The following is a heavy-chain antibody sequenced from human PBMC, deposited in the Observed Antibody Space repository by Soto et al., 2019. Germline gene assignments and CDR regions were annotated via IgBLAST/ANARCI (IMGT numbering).Heavy chain of an antibody. J-gene: IGHJ5*02. Sequence: QVQLVQSGAEVKKPGSSVKVSCKASGGTFSGYAISWLRQAPGQGLEWMGGIIPIFGTTNYAQKFQGRVTITADESTSTGYMELSSLRSEDTAVYYCARSLYYDFWSVWFDPWGQETLVTVSS. CDR1: GGTFSGYA. D-gene: IGHD3-3*01. CDR2: IIPIFGTT. V-gene: IGHV1-69*01. CDR3: ARSLYYDFWSVWFDP.